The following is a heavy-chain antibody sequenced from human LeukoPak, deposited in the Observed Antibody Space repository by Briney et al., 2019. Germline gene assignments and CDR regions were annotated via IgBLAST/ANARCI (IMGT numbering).Heavy chain of an antibody. CDR3: ARAVGDLGNILTGYPYHFDY. D-gene: IGHD3-9*01. CDR1: GGSISSYY. CDR2: IYYSGST. J-gene: IGHJ4*02. V-gene: IGHV4-59*01. Sequence: SETLSLTCTVSGGSISSYYWSWIRQPPGKGLEWIGYIYYSGSTNYNPSLKSRVTISVDTSKNQFSLKQSSVTAADTAVYYCARAVGDLGNILTGYPYHFDYWGQGTLVTVSS.